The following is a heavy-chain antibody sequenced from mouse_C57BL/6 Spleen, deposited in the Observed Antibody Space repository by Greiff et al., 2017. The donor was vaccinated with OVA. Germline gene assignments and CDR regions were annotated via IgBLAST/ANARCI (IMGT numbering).Heavy chain of an antibody. Sequence: QVQLQQSGAELVRPGASVTLSCKASGYTFTDYEMHWVKQTPVHGLEWIGAIDPETGGTAYNQKFKGRAILTADKSSSTAYMELRSLTSEDSAVYYCTRFYSFAYWGQGTLVTVSA. V-gene: IGHV1-15*01. CDR2: IDPETGGT. CDR3: TRFYSFAY. J-gene: IGHJ3*01. CDR1: GYTFTDYE. D-gene: IGHD2-1*01.